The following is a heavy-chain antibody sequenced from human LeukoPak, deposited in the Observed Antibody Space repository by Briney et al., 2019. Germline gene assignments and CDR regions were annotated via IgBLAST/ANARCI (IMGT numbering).Heavy chain of an antibody. J-gene: IGHJ4*02. CDR2: IKQDGSEK. Sequence: GGSLRLSCAASGFTFSSYWMSWVRQAPGKGLEWVANIKQDGSEKYYVDSVKGRFTISRDNSKNTLYLQMNSLRAEDTAVYYCAKDVGDSDYFDYWGQGTLVTVSS. V-gene: IGHV3-7*01. CDR3: AKDVGDSDYFDY. CDR1: GFTFSSYW. D-gene: IGHD3-16*01.